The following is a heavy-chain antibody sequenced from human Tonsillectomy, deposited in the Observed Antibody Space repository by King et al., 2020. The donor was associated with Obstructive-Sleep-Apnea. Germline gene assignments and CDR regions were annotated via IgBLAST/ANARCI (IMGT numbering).Heavy chain of an antibody. V-gene: IGHV1-2*04. CDR1: GYTFTGYY. CDR3: ASGRSGSSPGSPLDY. Sequence: VQLVQSGAEVKKPGASVKVSCKASGYTFTGYYMHWVRQAPGQGLEWMGWINPNSGGTNYAQKFQGWVTMTRETSISTAYMELSRLRSDDTAVYYCASGRSGSSPGSPLDYWGQGTLVTVSS. CDR2: INPNSGGT. J-gene: IGHJ4*02. D-gene: IGHD1-26*01.